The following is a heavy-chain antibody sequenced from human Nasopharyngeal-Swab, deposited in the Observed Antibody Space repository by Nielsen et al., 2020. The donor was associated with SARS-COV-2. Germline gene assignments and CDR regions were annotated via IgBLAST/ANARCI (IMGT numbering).Heavy chain of an antibody. D-gene: IGHD3-22*01. J-gene: IGHJ6*02. CDR2: INSDGSST. V-gene: IGHV3-74*01. CDR1: GFTFSSYW. CDR3: ARSKISPSSYYDSSGYYGSYGMDV. Sequence: GGSLRLSCAASGFTFSSYWMHWVRQAPGKGLVWVSRINSDGSSTSYADSVKGRFTISRDNAKNTLYLQMNSLRAEDTAVYYCARSKISPSSYYDSSGYYGSYGMDVWGQGTTVTVSS.